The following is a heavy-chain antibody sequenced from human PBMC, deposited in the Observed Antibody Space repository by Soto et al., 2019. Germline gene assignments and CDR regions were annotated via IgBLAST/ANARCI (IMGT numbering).Heavy chain of an antibody. Sequence: QVQLVESGGGVVQPGRSLRLSCAASGFTFSSYGMHWVRQAPGKGLEWVAVIWYDGSNKYYADSVKGRFTISRDNSKNTLYLQMNRLRAEDTAVYYCARDRGELGIPASVNGMDVWGQGTTVTVSS. CDR1: GFTFSSYG. CDR3: ARDRGELGIPASVNGMDV. CDR2: IWYDGSNK. D-gene: IGHD7-27*01. J-gene: IGHJ6*02. V-gene: IGHV3-33*01.